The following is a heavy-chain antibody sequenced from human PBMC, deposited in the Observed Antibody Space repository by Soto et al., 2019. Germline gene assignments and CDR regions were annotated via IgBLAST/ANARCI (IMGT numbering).Heavy chain of an antibody. CDR3: ARGSAYDFWSGYPKGKDEFDY. V-gene: IGHV4-34*01. J-gene: IGHJ4*02. CDR1: GGSFSGYY. Sequence: QVQLQQWGAGLLKPSETLSLTCAVYGGSFSGYYWSWIRQPPGKGLEWIGEINHSGSTNYNPSLKHRVTLSVDTFKNQVSLKLSSVTAADTAVYYCARGSAYDFWSGYPKGKDEFDYWGQGTLVTVSS. D-gene: IGHD3-3*01. CDR2: INHSGST.